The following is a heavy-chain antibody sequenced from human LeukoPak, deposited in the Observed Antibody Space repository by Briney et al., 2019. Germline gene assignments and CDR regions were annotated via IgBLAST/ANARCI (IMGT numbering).Heavy chain of an antibody. CDR3: AREGITIKPNDY. J-gene: IGHJ4*02. V-gene: IGHV3-48*03. CDR1: GFTFSSYE. D-gene: IGHD3-3*01. CDR2: ISSSGSTI. Sequence: GGSLRLSCAASGFTFSSYEMNWVRQAPGKGLEWVSYISSSGSTIYYADSVKGRFTISRDNAKNSLYLQMNSLRAEDTAVYYCAREGITIKPNDYRGQGTLVTVSS.